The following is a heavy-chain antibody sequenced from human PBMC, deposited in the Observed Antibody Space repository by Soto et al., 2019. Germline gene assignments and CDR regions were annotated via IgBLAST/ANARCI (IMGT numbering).Heavy chain of an antibody. CDR3: AKVGQYSSGWYYGMDV. D-gene: IGHD6-19*01. J-gene: IGHJ6*02. V-gene: IGHV3-30*18. Sequence: PGGSLRLSCAASGFTFSSYGMHWVRQAPGKGLEWVAVISYDGSNKYYADSVKGRFTVSRDNSKNTLYLQMNSLRAEDTAVYYCAKVGQYSSGWYYGMDVWGQGTTVTVSS. CDR2: ISYDGSNK. CDR1: GFTFSSYG.